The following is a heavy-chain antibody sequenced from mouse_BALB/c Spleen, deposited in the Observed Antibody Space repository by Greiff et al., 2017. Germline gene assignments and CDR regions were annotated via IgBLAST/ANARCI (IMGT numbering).Heavy chain of an antibody. J-gene: IGHJ2*01. CDR1: GFTFSNYW. V-gene: IGHV6-6*02. CDR2: IRLKSNNYAT. Sequence: EVKLMESGGGLVQPGGSMKLSCVASGFTFSNYWMNWVRQSPEKGLEWVAEIRLKSNNYATHYAESVKGRFTISRDDSKSSVYLQMNNLRAEDTGMYYCTRTWTWYFDYWGQGTTLTVSS. CDR3: TRTWTWYFDY.